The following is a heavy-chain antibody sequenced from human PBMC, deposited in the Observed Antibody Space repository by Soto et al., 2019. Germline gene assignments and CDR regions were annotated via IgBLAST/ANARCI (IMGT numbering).Heavy chain of an antibody. J-gene: IGHJ4*02. V-gene: IGHV1-46*01. CDR3: ARESRVGAAYYFDY. Sequence: ASVKVSCKASGYTFSNYFMHWVRQAPGQGLEYMGTINPAGDATNHAQKFQDRLTMTRDTSTSTVYMELSSLRSEDTAVYYCARESRVGAAYYFDYWGQGTLVTVSS. D-gene: IGHD1-26*01. CDR2: INPAGDAT. CDR1: GYTFSNYF.